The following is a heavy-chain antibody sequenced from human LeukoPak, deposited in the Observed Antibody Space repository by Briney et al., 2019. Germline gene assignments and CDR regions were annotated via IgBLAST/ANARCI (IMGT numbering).Heavy chain of an antibody. J-gene: IGHJ4*02. D-gene: IGHD3-22*01. CDR3: ARVDYDLTFDY. Sequence: SETLSLTCTVSDGSISSHDWTWIWQPAGKGLEWIGRIYISGSPNYNPSLKSRVTMSVDTSKNQFSLKLSSVTAADTAVYYCARVDYDLTFDYWGQGTLVTVSS. V-gene: IGHV4-4*07. CDR2: IYISGSP. CDR1: DGSISSHD.